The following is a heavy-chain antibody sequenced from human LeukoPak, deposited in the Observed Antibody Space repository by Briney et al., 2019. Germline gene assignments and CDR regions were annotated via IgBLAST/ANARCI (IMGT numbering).Heavy chain of an antibody. D-gene: IGHD2-8*01. CDR1: GFTFSSSG. CDR2: ISYDGSNK. Sequence: GGSLRLSCAASGFTFSSSGMHWVRQAPGKGLEWVAVISYDGSNKYYADSVKGRFTFSRDNSKNTLYLQMNSLRAEDTAVYYCAKEYCSNSVCHSLDYWGQGTLVTVSS. J-gene: IGHJ4*02. CDR3: AKEYCSNSVCHSLDY. V-gene: IGHV3-30*18.